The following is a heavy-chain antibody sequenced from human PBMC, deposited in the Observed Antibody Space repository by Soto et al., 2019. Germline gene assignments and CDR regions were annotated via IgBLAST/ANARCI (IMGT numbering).Heavy chain of an antibody. J-gene: IGHJ4*02. CDR2: ISVSGDIT. CDR1: GFPFSDYY. Sequence: GGSLRLSCAASGFPFSDYYMSWIRQAPGKGLEWVSYISVSGDITYYADSVEGRFTISRDNAKNSMYLQMNSLRAEDTAVYYCARGVRYSSGWYDYWGQGTLVTVPS. CDR3: ARGVRYSSGWYDY. D-gene: IGHD6-19*01. V-gene: IGHV3-11*01.